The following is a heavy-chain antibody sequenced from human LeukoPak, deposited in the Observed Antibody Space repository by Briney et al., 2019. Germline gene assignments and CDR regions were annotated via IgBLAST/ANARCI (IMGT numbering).Heavy chain of an antibody. J-gene: IGHJ4*02. V-gene: IGHV1-18*04. CDR1: DYTFSSYG. D-gene: IGHD6-19*01. CDR2: INTYNGNT. CDR3: ARQASGYSSGWYQFHFDY. Sequence: GASVKVSCKASDYTFSSYGISWVRQAPGQGLEWMGWINTYNGNTNYAQKLQGRVTMTTDTSTSTAYMELRSLRSHDTAVSFCARQASGYSSGWYQFHFDYWGQGTLVIVSS.